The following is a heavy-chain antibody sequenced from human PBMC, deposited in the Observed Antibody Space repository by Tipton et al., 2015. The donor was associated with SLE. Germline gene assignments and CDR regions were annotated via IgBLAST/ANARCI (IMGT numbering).Heavy chain of an antibody. CDR1: GGSINSHY. CDR2: FYYSGTT. Sequence: TLSLTCTVSGGSINSHYWSWIRQPPGKGLAWIGYFYYSGTTHYNPPLNSRVTISVDTSKNQFSLKPSSVTAADTAVYYCARVLGGKLGYWGQGTLVTVSS. CDR3: ARVLGGKLGY. V-gene: IGHV4-59*11. J-gene: IGHJ4*02. D-gene: IGHD3-16*01.